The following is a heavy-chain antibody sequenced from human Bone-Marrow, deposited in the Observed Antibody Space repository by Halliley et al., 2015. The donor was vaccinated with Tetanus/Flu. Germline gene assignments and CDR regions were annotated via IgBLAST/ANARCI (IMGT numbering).Heavy chain of an antibody. CDR2: ISWNSGRR. CDR3: ASQIILSVSGSPRGFDI. CDR1: GYTFDDYA. J-gene: IGHJ3*02. Sequence: SLRLSCAASGYTFDDYAMHWVRQAPGKGLEWVSGISWNSGRRGYADSVKGRFTISRDNGKNSLYLEMNSLRAEDTALYYCASQIILSVSGSPRGFDIWGRGTLVTVSS. V-gene: IGHV3-9*01. D-gene: IGHD3-10*01.